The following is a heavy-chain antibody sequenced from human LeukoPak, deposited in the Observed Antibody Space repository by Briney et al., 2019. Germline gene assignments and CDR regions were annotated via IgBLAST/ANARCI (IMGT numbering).Heavy chain of an antibody. D-gene: IGHD3-10*01. J-gene: IGHJ4*02. Sequence: SETLSLTCTVSGGSSSSSSNYWGWIRQPPGKGLEWIVSIDYSGSTYYNPSRKSRVTISVDTSKNRFSLKLASVTAPYTAVYYCARHRPYHYGYINDWGQGTLVTVSS. V-gene: IGHV4-39*01. CDR1: GGSSSSSSNY. CDR2: IDYSGST. CDR3: ARHRPYHYGYIND.